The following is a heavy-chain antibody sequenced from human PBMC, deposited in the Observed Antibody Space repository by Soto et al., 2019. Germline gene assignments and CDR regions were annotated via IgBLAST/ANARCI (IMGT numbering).Heavy chain of an antibody. D-gene: IGHD3-10*01. CDR1: GFTFSSYS. J-gene: IGHJ6*02. CDR3: ARRRGGLLWFGERSYYGMDV. CDR2: ISSSSSTI. Sequence: EVQLVESGGGLVQPGGSLRLSCAASGFTFSSYSMNWVRQAPGKGLEWVSYISSSSSTIYYADSVKGRFTISRDSAKNSLYLQMNSLRAEDTAVYYCARRRGGLLWFGERSYYGMDVWGQGTTVTVSS. V-gene: IGHV3-48*01.